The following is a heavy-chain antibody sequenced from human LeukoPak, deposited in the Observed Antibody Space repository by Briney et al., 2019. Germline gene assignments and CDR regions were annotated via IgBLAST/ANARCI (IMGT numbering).Heavy chain of an antibody. CDR2: IKQDGSEK. J-gene: IGHJ4*02. CDR3: ARERAAYAGFDY. D-gene: IGHD2-15*01. V-gene: IGHV3-7*01. Sequence: GGSLRLSCAASAVTLRSFWMRGVRQAPEKGREGGGNIKQDGSEKYYVDSVKGRFTISRDNAKNSLYLQINSLRAEDTAVYSCARERAAYAGFDYWGKGTLVTVSS. CDR1: AVTLRSFW.